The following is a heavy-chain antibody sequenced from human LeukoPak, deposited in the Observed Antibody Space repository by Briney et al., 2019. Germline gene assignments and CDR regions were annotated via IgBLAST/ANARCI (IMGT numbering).Heavy chain of an antibody. CDR1: GFTFDDYA. CDR3: AKASSYGSGLLDY. D-gene: IGHD3-10*01. V-gene: IGHV3-9*01. J-gene: IGHJ4*02. CDR2: INWNSAII. Sequence: GGSLRLSCAASGFTFDDYAMHWVRQAPGKGLEWVSGINWNSAIIGYADSVKGRFTISRDNTKNSLYLQMNSLRAEDTALYYCAKASSYGSGLLDYWGQGTLVTVSS.